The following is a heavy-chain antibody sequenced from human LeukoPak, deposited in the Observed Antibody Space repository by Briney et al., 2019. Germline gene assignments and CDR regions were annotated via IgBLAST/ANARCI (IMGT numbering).Heavy chain of an antibody. J-gene: IGHJ6*03. CDR1: GGSISSYY. V-gene: IGHV4-59*01. Sequence: NRSETLSLTCTVSGGSISSYYWSWIRQPPGKGLEWIGYIYYSGSTNYNPSLKSRVTISVDTSKNQFSLKLSSVTAADTAVYYCARVESRGSGWYLPYYYYYYYMGVWGKGTTVTISS. CDR3: ARVESRGSGWYLPYYYYYYYMGV. CDR2: IYYSGST. D-gene: IGHD6-19*01.